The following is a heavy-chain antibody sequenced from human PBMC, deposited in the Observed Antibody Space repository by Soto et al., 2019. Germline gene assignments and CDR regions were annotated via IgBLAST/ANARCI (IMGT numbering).Heavy chain of an antibody. V-gene: IGHV4-59*01. CDR3: ARALILTGYYIHDAFDI. CDR2: IYYSGST. Sequence: SETLSLTCTVSGGSMNSYYWSWIRQPPGKRLEWIGYIYYSGSTNYNPSLKSRVTISVDTSKSQFSLKLSSVTPADTAVYYCARALILTGYYIHDAFDIWGQGTMVTVSS. CDR1: GGSMNSYY. J-gene: IGHJ3*02. D-gene: IGHD3-9*01.